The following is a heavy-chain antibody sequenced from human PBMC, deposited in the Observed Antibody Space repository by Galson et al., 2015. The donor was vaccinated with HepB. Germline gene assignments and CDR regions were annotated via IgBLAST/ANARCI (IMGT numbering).Heavy chain of an antibody. D-gene: IGHD3-10*01. CDR2: ISYDGSNK. CDR1: GFTLSSYA. V-gene: IGHV3-30-3*01. J-gene: IGHJ4*02. CDR3: ARDDGSGSHGGFGY. Sequence: SLRLSCAASGFTLSSYAMHWVRQAPGKGLEWVAVISYDGSNKYYADSVKGRFTISRDNSKNTLYLQMNSLRAEDTAVYFCARDDGSGSHGGFGYWGQGTLVTVSS.